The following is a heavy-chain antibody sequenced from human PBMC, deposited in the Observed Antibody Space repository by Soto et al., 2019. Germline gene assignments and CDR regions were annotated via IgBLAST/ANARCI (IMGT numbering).Heavy chain of an antibody. J-gene: IGHJ2*01. V-gene: IGHV1-69*12. CDR3: AQTLGLAVSGPGRFDL. Sequence: QVQLVQSGTEVKKPGSSVKVSCKASGGTFSRYAINWVRQAPGQGLEWMGGITPIFGTPNYAQKFQGRVPINADGSTKTAYMELRRLRSEDTAVYYWAQTLGLAVSGPGRFDLWGRGTLVTVTS. CDR1: GGTFSRYA. CDR2: ITPIFGTP. D-gene: IGHD6-19*01.